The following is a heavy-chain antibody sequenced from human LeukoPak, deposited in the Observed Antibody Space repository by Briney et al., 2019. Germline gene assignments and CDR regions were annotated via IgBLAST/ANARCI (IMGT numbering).Heavy chain of an antibody. D-gene: IGHD6-19*01. J-gene: IGHJ4*02. CDR3: TRVYSSGWYRIIDY. Sequence: GRSLRLSCTASGFTFGDYAMSWVRQAPGKGLEWVGFIRSKAYGGTTEYAASVKGRLTISRDDSKSIAYLQMNSLKTEDTAVYYCTRVYSSGWYRIIDYWGQGTLVTVSS. V-gene: IGHV3-49*04. CDR1: GFTFGDYA. CDR2: IRSKAYGGTT.